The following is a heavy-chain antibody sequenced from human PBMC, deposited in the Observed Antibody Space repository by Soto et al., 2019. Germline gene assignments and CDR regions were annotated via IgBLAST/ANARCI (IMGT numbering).Heavy chain of an antibody. V-gene: IGHV4-28*01. CDR2: IHHTGYT. D-gene: IGHD1-26*01. CDR1: GSSISNDNW. Sequence: PSETLSLTCGVSGSSISNDNWLGVMRQPPGKGLEWIGYIHHTGYTYSNPALKSRLTMSVDTSKNQFSLRLSSVTAVDTAVYYCATKDNGKYFFDSWGQGALVTVSS. CDR3: ATKDNGKYFFDS. J-gene: IGHJ4*02.